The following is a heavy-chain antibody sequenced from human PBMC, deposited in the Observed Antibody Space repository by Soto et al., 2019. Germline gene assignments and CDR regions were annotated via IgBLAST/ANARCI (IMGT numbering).Heavy chain of an antibody. CDR1: GFTFSSYA. CDR3: AREYYDFWSGYYSSYYYYGMDV. J-gene: IGHJ6*02. Sequence: GGSLRLSCAASGFTFSSYAMHWVRQAPGKGLEWVAVISYDGSNKYYADSVKGRFTISRDNSKNTLDLQMNSLRAEDTAVYYCAREYYDFWSGYYSSYYYYGMDVWGQGTTVTVSS. CDR2: ISYDGSNK. D-gene: IGHD3-3*01. V-gene: IGHV3-30-3*01.